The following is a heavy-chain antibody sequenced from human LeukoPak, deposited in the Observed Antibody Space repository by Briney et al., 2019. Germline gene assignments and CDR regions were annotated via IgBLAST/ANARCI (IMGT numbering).Heavy chain of an antibody. V-gene: IGHV3-21*01. D-gene: IGHD3-22*01. Sequence: GGSLRLSCAASRFTFSTYSMNWVRQAPGKGLEWVSSISSSSTYIYYADSVKGRFTISRDNAKNSLSLQMNSLRAEDTAVFYCARGEGPGYYYDSSGYAPDYWGQGTLVTVSS. CDR3: ARGEGPGYYYDSSGYAPDY. J-gene: IGHJ4*02. CDR1: RFTFSTYS. CDR2: ISSSSTYI.